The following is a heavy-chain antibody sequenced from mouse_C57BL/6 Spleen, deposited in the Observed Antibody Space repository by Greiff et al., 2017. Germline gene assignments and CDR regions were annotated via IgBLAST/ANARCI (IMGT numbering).Heavy chain of an antibody. CDR2: IYPGDGDT. V-gene: IGHV1-82*01. Sequence: LQESGPELVKPGASVKISCKASGYAFSSSWMNWVKQRPGKGLEWIGRIYPGDGDTNYNGKFKGKAKLTADKSSSTAYMQLSSLTSEDSAVYFCAGEGTAQATYYAMDYWGQGTSVTVSS. CDR3: AGEGTAQATYYAMDY. D-gene: IGHD3-2*02. J-gene: IGHJ4*01. CDR1: GYAFSSSW.